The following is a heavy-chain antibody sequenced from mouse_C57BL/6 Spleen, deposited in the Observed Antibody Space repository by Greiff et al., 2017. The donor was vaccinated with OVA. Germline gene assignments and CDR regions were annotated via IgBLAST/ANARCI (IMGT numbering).Heavy chain of an antibody. Sequence: QVQLKESGPGLVAPSQSLSITCTVSGFSLTSYAISWVRQPPGKGLEWLGVIWTGGGTNYNSALKSRLSISKDTSKSQVFVKMNSLQTDDTARYYCARIYYYGINYYFDYWGQGTTLTVSS. V-gene: IGHV2-9-1*01. J-gene: IGHJ2*01. D-gene: IGHD1-1*01. CDR2: IWTGGGT. CDR3: ARIYYYGINYYFDY. CDR1: GFSLTSYA.